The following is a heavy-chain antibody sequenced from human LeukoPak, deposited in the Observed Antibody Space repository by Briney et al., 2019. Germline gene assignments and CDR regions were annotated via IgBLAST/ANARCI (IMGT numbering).Heavy chain of an antibody. V-gene: IGHV1-69*04. J-gene: IGHJ6*02. D-gene: IGHD2-2*01. Sequence: ASVKVSCKASGGTFSSYAISWVRQAPGQGLEWMGRIIPIFGIANYAQKFQGRVTITADKSTSTAYMELSSLRSEDTAVYYCARVRYCSSTSCSTAYYYNGMDVWGQGTTVTVSS. CDR3: ARVRYCSSTSCSTAYYYNGMDV. CDR1: GGTFSSYA. CDR2: IIPIFGIA.